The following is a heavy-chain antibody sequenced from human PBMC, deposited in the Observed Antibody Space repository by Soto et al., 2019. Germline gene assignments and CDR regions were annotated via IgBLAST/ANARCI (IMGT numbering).Heavy chain of an antibody. Sequence: PAETLSLTCAVTGGSISSGGYSWSWIRQPPGKGLEWIGYIYHSGSTYYNPSLKSRVTISLDRSKNQFSLKLSSVTAADTAVYYCARDGGGDIAGGFDYWGQGTLVTVSS. D-gene: IGHD5-12*01. CDR2: IYHSGST. CDR3: ARDGGGDIAGGFDY. CDR1: GGSISSGGYS. V-gene: IGHV4-30-2*01. J-gene: IGHJ4*02.